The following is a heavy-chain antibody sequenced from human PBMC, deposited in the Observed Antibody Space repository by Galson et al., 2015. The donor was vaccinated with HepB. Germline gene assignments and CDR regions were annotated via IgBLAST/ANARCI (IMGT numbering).Heavy chain of an antibody. CDR1: GFTFSNFA. CDR3: AKRSCTSGSCFFFYY. V-gene: IGHV3-23*01. Sequence: SLRLSCAASGFTFSNFAMSWVRRAPGKGLEWVSSVDGSVGSTYYADSVKGRFTISRDDSKNTLYLQLNSLRAEDTAVYYCAKRSCTSGSCFFFYYWGQGTLVTVSS. CDR2: VDGSVGST. D-gene: IGHD2-15*01. J-gene: IGHJ4*02.